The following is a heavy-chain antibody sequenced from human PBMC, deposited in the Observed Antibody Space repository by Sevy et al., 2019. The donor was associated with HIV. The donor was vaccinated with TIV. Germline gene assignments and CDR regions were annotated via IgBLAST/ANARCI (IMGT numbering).Heavy chain of an antibody. D-gene: IGHD6-19*01. CDR2: IYYSGST. CDR1: GGSISSYY. Sequence: SETLSLTCTVSGGSISSYYWSWIRQPPGKGLEWIGYIYYSGSTNYNPSLKSRVTISVDTSKNQFSLKLGSVTAADTTVYYCARRMAVAGKGWWFDPWGQGTLVTVSS. CDR3: ARRMAVAGKGWWFDP. J-gene: IGHJ5*02. V-gene: IGHV4-59*01.